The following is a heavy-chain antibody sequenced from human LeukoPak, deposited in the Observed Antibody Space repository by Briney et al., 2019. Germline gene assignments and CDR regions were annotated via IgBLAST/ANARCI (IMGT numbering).Heavy chain of an antibody. V-gene: IGHV3-48*04. CDR3: ARTFDY. Sequence: PGGSLRLSCAASGFAFSSSSINWVRQAPGKGLEWISYISSDSNIIYYADSVKGRFTISRDNAKNELYLQMNSLRAEDTAVYYCARTFDYWGQGTLVTVSS. J-gene: IGHJ4*02. CDR1: GFAFSSSS. CDR2: ISSDSNII.